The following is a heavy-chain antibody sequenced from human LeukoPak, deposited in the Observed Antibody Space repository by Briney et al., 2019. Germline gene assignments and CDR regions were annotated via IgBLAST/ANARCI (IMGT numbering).Heavy chain of an antibody. D-gene: IGHD3-3*01. CDR1: GFTFSSYW. CDR3: ARDALPEVRDFWSGYSGY. Sequence: QPGGSLRLSCAASGFTFSSYWMSWVRQAPGKGLEWVANIKQDGSEKYYVDSVKGRFTISRDNAKNSLYLQMNSLRAEDTAVYYCARDALPEVRDFWSGYSGYWGQGTLVTVSS. CDR2: IKQDGSEK. J-gene: IGHJ4*02. V-gene: IGHV3-7*01.